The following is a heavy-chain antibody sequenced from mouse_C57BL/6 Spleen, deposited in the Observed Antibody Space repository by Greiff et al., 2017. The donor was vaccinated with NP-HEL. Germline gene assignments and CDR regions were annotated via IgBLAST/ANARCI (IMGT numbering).Heavy chain of an antibody. Sequence: EVQLQQSGPGLVKPSQSLSLTCSVTGYSITSGYYWNWIRQFPGNKLEWMGYISYDGSNNYNPSLKNRISITRDTSKNQFFLKLNSVTTEDTATYYCARVEDYYGSSFDYWGQGTTLTVSS. V-gene: IGHV3-6*01. CDR3: ARVEDYYGSSFDY. CDR1: GYSITSGYY. CDR2: ISYDGSN. J-gene: IGHJ2*01. D-gene: IGHD1-1*01.